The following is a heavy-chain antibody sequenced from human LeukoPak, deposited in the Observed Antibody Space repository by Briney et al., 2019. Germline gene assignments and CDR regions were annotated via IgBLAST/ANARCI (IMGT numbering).Heavy chain of an antibody. CDR3: ARDTGQYYFDY. D-gene: IGHD2-8*02. CDR2: IIPILGIA. CDR1: GYTFTSYG. Sequence: ASVKVSCKASGYTFTSYGISWVRQAPGQGLEWMGRIIPILGIANYAQKFQGRVTITADKSTSTAYMELSSLRSEDTAVYYCARDTGQYYFDYWGQGTLVTVSS. J-gene: IGHJ4*02. V-gene: IGHV1-69*04.